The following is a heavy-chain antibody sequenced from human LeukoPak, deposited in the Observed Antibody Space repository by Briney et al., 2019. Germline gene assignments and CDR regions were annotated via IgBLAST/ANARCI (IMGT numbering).Heavy chain of an antibody. CDR3: ARLLDVPAAPENYYYMDV. V-gene: IGHV4-4*09. D-gene: IGHD2-2*01. CDR1: GGSISSYY. CDR2: IYTSGST. Sequence: SETLSLTCTVSGGSISSYYWSWIRQPPGKGLEWIGYIYTSGSTNYNPSLKSRVTISVDTSKNQFSLKLSSVTAADTAVYYCARLLDVPAAPENYYYMDVWGKGTTVTVSS. J-gene: IGHJ6*03.